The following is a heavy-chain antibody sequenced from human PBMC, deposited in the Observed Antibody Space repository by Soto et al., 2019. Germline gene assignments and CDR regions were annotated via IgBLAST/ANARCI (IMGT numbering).Heavy chain of an antibody. J-gene: IGHJ6*02. D-gene: IGHD3-3*01. CDR2: ISSSSSYI. CDR1: EFTFSSNS. V-gene: IGHV3-21*01. CDR3: ARDQGIRFLEWLGDYYGMDV. Sequence: GWSVRLSSAASEFTFSSNSMNWVRQAQGKGLEWFSSISSSSSYIYYADSVKGRFTISRDNAKNSLYLQMNSLRAEDTAVYYCARDQGIRFLEWLGDYYGMDVWGQGTTVTVSS.